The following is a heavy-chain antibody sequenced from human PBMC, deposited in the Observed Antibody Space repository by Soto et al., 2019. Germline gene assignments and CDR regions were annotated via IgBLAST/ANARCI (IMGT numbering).Heavy chain of an antibody. CDR2: INPNSGGT. J-gene: IGHJ4*02. CDR1: GYTFTGYY. CDR3: ARALGYSGYDLGY. Sequence: ASVKVSCKASGYTFTGYYMHWVRQAPGQGLEWMGWINPNSGGTNYAQKFQGRATMTRDTSISTAYMELSRLRSDDTAVYYCARALGYSGYDLGYWGQETLVTVSS. D-gene: IGHD5-12*01. V-gene: IGHV1-2*02.